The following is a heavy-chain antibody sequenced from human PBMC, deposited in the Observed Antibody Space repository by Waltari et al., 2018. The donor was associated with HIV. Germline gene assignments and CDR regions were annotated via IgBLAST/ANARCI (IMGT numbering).Heavy chain of an antibody. CDR2: ISGSGGDS. CDR1: GFTFSSYA. D-gene: IGHD3-10*01. J-gene: IGHJ4*02. V-gene: IGHV3-23*01. CDR3: AKVGLSGRWLLRRPFYVDY. Sequence: LLESGGNLVQPGGSLTLSCAASGFTFSSYAMAWVRQPPGRGLEWVESISGSGGDSLFAESVKGRFNISRDASTVYSSLNRGTAEDTAVYYCAKVGLSGRWLLRRPFYVDYWGQGILVTVSS.